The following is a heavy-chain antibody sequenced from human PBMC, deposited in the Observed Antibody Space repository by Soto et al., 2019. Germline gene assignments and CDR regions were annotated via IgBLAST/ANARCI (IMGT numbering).Heavy chain of an antibody. V-gene: IGHV4-30-4*01. CDR1: GGSTSSGDYY. CDR2: IYYSGST. Sequence: SETLSLTXTVSGGSTSSGDYYWSWIRQPPGKGLEWIGHIYYSGSTYYNPSLKSRVIISIDTSKNQFSLKLSSVTAADTAVYYCARVPNWGSAYYYGMDVWGQGTTVTVSS. D-gene: IGHD7-27*01. CDR3: ARVPNWGSAYYYGMDV. J-gene: IGHJ6*02.